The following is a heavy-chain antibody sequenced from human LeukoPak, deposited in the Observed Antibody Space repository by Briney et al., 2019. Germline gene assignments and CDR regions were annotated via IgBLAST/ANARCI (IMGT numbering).Heavy chain of an antibody. D-gene: IGHD1-26*01. V-gene: IGHV3-23*01. J-gene: IGHJ4*02. CDR3: AKAISGSNAVADY. CDR2: ISGSGDNT. CDR1: GFTFSSYA. Sequence: PGESLRLSCAASGFTFSSYAMTWVRQAPGKGLEWVSSISGSGDNTYYADSVKGRFTISRDNSKNTLYLQMNSLRAEDTAVDYCAKAISGSNAVADYWGQGTLVTVSS.